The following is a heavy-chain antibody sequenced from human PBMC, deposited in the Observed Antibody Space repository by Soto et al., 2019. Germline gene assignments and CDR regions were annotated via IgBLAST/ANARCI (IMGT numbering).Heavy chain of an antibody. V-gene: IGHV3-33*01. Sequence: LRLSCAASGFTFSSYGMHWVRQAPGKGLEWAAVIWYDGSNKYYADSVKGRFTISRDNSKNTLYLQMNSLRAEDTAVYYCAREGDYYDSSGYPYYYYGMDVWGQGTTVTVSS. CDR3: AREGDYYDSSGYPYYYYGMDV. D-gene: IGHD3-22*01. J-gene: IGHJ6*02. CDR2: IWYDGSNK. CDR1: GFTFSSYG.